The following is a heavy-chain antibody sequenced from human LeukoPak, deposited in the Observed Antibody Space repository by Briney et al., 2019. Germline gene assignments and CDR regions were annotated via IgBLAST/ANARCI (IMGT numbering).Heavy chain of an antibody. CDR1: GGSISGYY. Sequence: PSETLSLTCTVSGGSISGYYWSWIRQPPGKGLEWIGYIYYSGSTNYNPSLKSRVTISVDTSKNQFSLKLSSVTAADTAVYYCARDLLNEGNHLDYWGQGTLVTVSS. J-gene: IGHJ4*02. CDR3: ARDLLNEGNHLDY. D-gene: IGHD4-23*01. V-gene: IGHV4-59*12. CDR2: IYYSGST.